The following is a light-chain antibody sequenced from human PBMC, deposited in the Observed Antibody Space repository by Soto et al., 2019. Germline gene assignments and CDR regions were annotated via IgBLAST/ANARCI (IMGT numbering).Light chain of an antibody. J-gene: IGLJ2*01. Sequence: QSALTQPASVSGSPGQSITISCTGTSSDVGGYNSVSWYQQHPGKAPKVMIYEVSNRPSGVSNRFSGSKSGNTASLTISGLQAEDEADYYCSSYTSSRTVIFGGGTKLTVL. CDR1: SSDVGGYNS. V-gene: IGLV2-14*01. CDR3: SSYTSSRTVI. CDR2: EVS.